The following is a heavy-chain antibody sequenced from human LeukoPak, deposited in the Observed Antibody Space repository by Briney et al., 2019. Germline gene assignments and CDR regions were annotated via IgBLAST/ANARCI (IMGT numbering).Heavy chain of an antibody. CDR3: ARDRYYGSSGANQKIYYYYGMDV. J-gene: IGHJ6*02. CDR1: GFTFSSYA. D-gene: IGHD3-22*01. V-gene: IGHV3-64*01. Sequence: GGSLRLSCAASGFTFSSYAMHWVRQAPGKGLEYVSAISSNGGSTYYANSVKGRFTISRDNSKNTLYLQMGSLRAEDMAVYYCARDRYYGSSGANQKIYYYYGMDVWGQGTTVTVSS. CDR2: ISSNGGST.